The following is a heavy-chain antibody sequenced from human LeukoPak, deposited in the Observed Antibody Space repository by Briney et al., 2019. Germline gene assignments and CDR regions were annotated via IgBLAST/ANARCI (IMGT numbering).Heavy chain of an antibody. Sequence: PSGTLSLTCAVSGGSISSSNWWSWVRQPPGKGLEWIGEIYHSGSTNYNPSLKSRVTISVDKSKNQFSLKLSSVTAEDTAVYYCARDHSNYLYYYYYGMDVWGQGTTVTVSS. D-gene: IGHD4-11*01. V-gene: IGHV4-4*02. CDR1: GGSISSSNW. J-gene: IGHJ6*02. CDR3: ARDHSNYLYYYYYGMDV. CDR2: IYHSGST.